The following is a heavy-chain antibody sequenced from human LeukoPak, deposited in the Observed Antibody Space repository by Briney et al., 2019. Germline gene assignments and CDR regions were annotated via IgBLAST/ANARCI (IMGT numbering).Heavy chain of an antibody. CDR3: ARQGLNYYYGMDV. V-gene: IGHV4-59*08. CDR1: GGSFSGYY. J-gene: IGHJ6*02. D-gene: IGHD3/OR15-3a*01. Sequence: PSETLSLTCAVYGGSFSGYYWSWIRQPPGKGLEWIGYIYYSGSTNYNPSLKSRVTISVDTSKNQFSLKLSSVTAADTAVYYCARQGLNYYYGMDVWGQGTTVTVSS. CDR2: IYYSGST.